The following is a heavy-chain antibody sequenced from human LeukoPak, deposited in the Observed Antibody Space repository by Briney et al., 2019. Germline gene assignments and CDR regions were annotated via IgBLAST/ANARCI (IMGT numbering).Heavy chain of an antibody. CDR3: ARGRIQLWYPWYFDY. CDR1: GGSFSGYY. D-gene: IGHD5-18*01. J-gene: IGHJ4*02. Sequence: SETLSLTCAVYGGSFSGYYWSWICQPPGKGLEWIGEINHSGSTNYNPSLKSRVTISVETSKNQFSLKLSSVTAADTAVYYCARGRIQLWYPWYFDYWGQGTLVTVSS. CDR2: INHSGST. V-gene: IGHV4-34*01.